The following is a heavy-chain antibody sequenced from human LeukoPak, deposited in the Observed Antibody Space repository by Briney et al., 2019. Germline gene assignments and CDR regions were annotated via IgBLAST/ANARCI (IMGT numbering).Heavy chain of an antibody. CDR3: ARGGDCPDY. J-gene: IGHJ4*02. Sequence: SETLALTCTVSDDSLSRYYWSWVRQPAGKGLEWIGRLDTSGNTHYNPSLKSRVTMSVDTSRNQFSLRLTSVTAADTAVYYCARGGDCPDYWAQGTLVTVSS. CDR2: LDTSGNT. V-gene: IGHV4-4*07. CDR1: DDSLSRYY. D-gene: IGHD2-21*02.